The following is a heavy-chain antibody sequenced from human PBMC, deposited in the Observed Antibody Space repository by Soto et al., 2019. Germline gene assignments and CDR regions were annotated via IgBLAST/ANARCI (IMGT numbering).Heavy chain of an antibody. D-gene: IGHD2-15*01. Sequence: GGSLRLSCAASGFTFSDHYMDWVRQAPGEGLEWVGRIRNKANSYSTYYAASVKGRFITSRDDSKNSLYLEMNSLRTEDTAVYSCASGYCVGGTCYSSPGNYWGHGTLVTVSS. CDR2: IRNKANSYST. V-gene: IGHV3-72*01. CDR1: GFTFSDHY. J-gene: IGHJ4*01. CDR3: ASGYCVGGTCYSSPGNY.